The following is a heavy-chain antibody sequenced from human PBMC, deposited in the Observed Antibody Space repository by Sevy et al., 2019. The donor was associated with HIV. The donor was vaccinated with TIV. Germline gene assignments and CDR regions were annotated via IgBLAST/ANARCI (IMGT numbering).Heavy chain of an antibody. CDR1: GFTFSSYA. J-gene: IGHJ4*02. CDR3: AKDFVVPAAKNHDY. Sequence: GGSLRLSCAASGFTFSSYAMSWVRQAPGKGLEWVSAISGSGGSTYYADTVKGRFTISRDNSKNTLYLQMNSLRAEDTAVYYCAKDFVVPAAKNHDYWGQGTLVTVSS. V-gene: IGHV3-23*01. D-gene: IGHD2-2*01. CDR2: ISGSGGST.